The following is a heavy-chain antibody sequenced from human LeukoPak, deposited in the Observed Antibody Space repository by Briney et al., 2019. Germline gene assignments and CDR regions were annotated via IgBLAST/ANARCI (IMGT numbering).Heavy chain of an antibody. CDR2: ISAYNGNT. D-gene: IGHD2-2*01. Sequence: ASVKVSCKASGYTSTSYGISWVRQAPGQGLEWMGWISAYNGNTNYAQKLQGRVTMTTDTSTSTAYMELRSLRSDDTAVYYCARAYCSSTSCYYYYGMDVWGQGTTVTVSS. CDR3: ARAYCSSTSCYYYYGMDV. J-gene: IGHJ6*02. CDR1: GYTSTSYG. V-gene: IGHV1-18*01.